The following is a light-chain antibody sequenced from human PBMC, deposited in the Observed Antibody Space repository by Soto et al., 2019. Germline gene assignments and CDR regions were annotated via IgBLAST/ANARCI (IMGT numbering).Light chain of an antibody. J-gene: IGLJ1*01. CDR2: EVS. V-gene: IGLV2-23*02. Sequence: QSALTQPASVSGSPGQSITISCTGTISDVGGNKFVSWYQQHPGKAPKLMIYEVSKRPSGVSNRFSGSKSGNTASLTISGLQAEDEADYYCCSYAGSSTLVFGTGTKVTVL. CDR1: ISDVGGNKF. CDR3: CSYAGSSTLV.